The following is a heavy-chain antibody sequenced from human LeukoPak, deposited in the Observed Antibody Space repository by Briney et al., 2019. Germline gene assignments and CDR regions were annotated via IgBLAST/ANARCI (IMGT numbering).Heavy chain of an antibody. V-gene: IGHV3-74*01. CDR1: GLSFSTYW. D-gene: IGHD1-14*01. J-gene: IGHJ4*02. Sequence: SGGSLRLSCAASGLSFSTYWMHWVRQAPGKGLVWVSRIKSDGLDTTYADSVKGRFTISRDNAKNTLFLQMTSLRVDDTAVYYCATGQGDSRYYFDSWGQGALVTVSS. CDR3: ATGQGDSRYYFDS. CDR2: IKSDGLDT.